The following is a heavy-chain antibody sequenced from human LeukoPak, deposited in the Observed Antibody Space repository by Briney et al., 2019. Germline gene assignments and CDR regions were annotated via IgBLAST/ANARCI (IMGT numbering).Heavy chain of an antibody. Sequence: SETLSLTCTVSGGSVSTTNYYWSWIRQPPGKDLGWFGYVYSSGSTKYNPSLKSRVTISVDTSKNQFSLKLSSVTAADTAVYYCARGTYCTGGTCYSSNWFDPWGQGTLVTVSS. CDR1: GGSVSTTNYY. CDR2: VYSSGST. CDR3: ARGTYCTGGTCYSSNWFDP. J-gene: IGHJ5*02. D-gene: IGHD2-15*01. V-gene: IGHV4-61*01.